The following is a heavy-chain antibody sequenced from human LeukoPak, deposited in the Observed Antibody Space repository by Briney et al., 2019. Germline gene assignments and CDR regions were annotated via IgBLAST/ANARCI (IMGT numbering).Heavy chain of an antibody. CDR2: ISSSGSTI. Sequence: GGSLRLSCAASGFTFSSYEMNWVRQAPGKGLEWVSYISSSGSTIYYADSVKGRFTISRDNAKNSLYLLMNSLRAEDTAVYYCAAPYGSGSYYNSLDYWGQGTLVTVSS. D-gene: IGHD3-10*01. V-gene: IGHV3-48*03. CDR1: GFTFSSYE. CDR3: AAPYGSGSYYNSLDY. J-gene: IGHJ4*02.